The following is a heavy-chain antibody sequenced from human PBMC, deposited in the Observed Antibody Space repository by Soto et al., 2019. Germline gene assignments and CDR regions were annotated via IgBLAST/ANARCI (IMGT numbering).Heavy chain of an antibody. V-gene: IGHV4-31*03. D-gene: IGHD3-10*01. CDR3: ARDSPRGFNYYYYMDV. CDR2: IYYSGST. J-gene: IGHJ6*03. CDR1: GGSISSGGYY. Sequence: PSETLSLTCTVSGGSISSGGYYWSWIRQHPGKGLEWIGYIYYSGSTYYNPSLKSRVTISVDTSKNQFSLKLSSVTAADTAVYYCARDSPRGFNYYYYMDVRGKGTTVTVSS.